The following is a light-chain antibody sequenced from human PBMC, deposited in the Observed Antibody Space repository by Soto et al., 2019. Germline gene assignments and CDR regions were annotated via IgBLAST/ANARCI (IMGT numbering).Light chain of an antibody. CDR1: QDISNY. CDR3: QQYDNIVFT. J-gene: IGKJ3*01. CDR2: DAS. V-gene: IGKV1-33*01. Sequence: DIQMTQSPSSLSASVGDRVTITCQASQDISNYLNWYQQKPGKAPKLLIYDASNLETGVPSRFSGSGSGTDFTFTISSLQHEDIATYYCQQYDNIVFTFGPGTKMDIK.